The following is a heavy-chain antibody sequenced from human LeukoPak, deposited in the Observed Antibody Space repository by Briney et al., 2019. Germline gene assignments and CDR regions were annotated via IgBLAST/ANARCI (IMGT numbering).Heavy chain of an antibody. CDR2: VFHAGSS. Sequence: PSETLSLTCAVSGYSISSGYYWGWIRQPPGKGPEWIGSVFHAGSSYYIPSLKSRVTISVDTSKNQFSLEVRSVTAADTAIYYCARGISTTGHDYWGPGTLVTVSS. V-gene: IGHV4-38-2*01. J-gene: IGHJ4*02. CDR1: GYSISSGYY. CDR3: ARGISTTGHDY. D-gene: IGHD4-11*01.